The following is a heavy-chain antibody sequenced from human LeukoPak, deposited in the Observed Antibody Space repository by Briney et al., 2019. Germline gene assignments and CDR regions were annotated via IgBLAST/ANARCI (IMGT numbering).Heavy chain of an antibody. CDR2: ISSSSSTI. V-gene: IGHV3-48*01. J-gene: IGHJ5*02. CDR1: GFTFSSYS. D-gene: IGHD3-10*01. Sequence: GGSLRLSCAASGFTFSSYSMNWVRQAPGKGLEWVSHISSSSSTINYADSVKGRFTISRDNAKNSLHLQMNSLRAEDTAVYYCARGYYGSGRSWFDPWGQGTLVTVSS. CDR3: ARGYYGSGRSWFDP.